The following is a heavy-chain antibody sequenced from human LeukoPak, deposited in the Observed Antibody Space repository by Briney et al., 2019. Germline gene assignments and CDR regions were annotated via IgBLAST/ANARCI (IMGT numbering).Heavy chain of an antibody. CDR1: GGSFSGSY. Sequence: PSETLSLTCAVYGGSFSGSYWSCIRQPPGKGLEWIGEINHSGSTNYNPSLKSRVTISVDTSKNQFSLKLSSVTAADTAVYYCARARSARWGFDYWGQGTLVTVSS. D-gene: IGHD1-26*01. J-gene: IGHJ4*02. CDR3: ARARSARWGFDY. CDR2: INHSGST. V-gene: IGHV4-34*01.